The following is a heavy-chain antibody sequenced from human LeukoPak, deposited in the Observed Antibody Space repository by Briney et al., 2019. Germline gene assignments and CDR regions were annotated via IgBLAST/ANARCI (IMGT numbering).Heavy chain of an antibody. V-gene: IGHV4-39*01. D-gene: IGHD3-22*01. CDR2: IYYSGST. CDR1: GGSISSSSYY. J-gene: IGHJ4*02. Sequence: SETLSLTCTVSGGSISSSSYYWGWIRQPPGKGLGWIGWIYYSGSTYYNPSLKSRGTISVDTSKNQFSLKLSSVTAADTAVYYCARLSPMTPDYWGQGTLVTVSS. CDR3: ARLSPMTPDY.